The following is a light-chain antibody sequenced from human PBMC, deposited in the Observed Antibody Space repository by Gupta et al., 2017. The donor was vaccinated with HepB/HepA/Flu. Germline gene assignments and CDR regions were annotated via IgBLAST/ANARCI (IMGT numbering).Light chain of an antibody. V-gene: IGLV1-51*01. Sequence: GTSSNIGNNFVSWHQQFPGAAPKLLIYDNNLRPSGIPDRFSGSRSGTSATLTITGLQTGDEADYYCRTWDSNLGIGVFGGGTKLTVL. CDR1: SSNIGNNF. CDR3: RTWDSNLGIGV. J-gene: IGLJ3*02. CDR2: DNN.